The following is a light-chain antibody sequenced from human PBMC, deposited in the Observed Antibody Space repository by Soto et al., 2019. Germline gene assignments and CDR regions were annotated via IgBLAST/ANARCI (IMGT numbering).Light chain of an antibody. CDR3: QQYNAYSMT. J-gene: IGKJ1*01. Sequence: DIQMTQSPSTLSASVGDRVTITCRASQSITSWLAWNQQKPGKAPKLLIYKASSLESGVPSRFSGSGSGTEFTLTISSLQPDDFATYYCQQYNAYSMTFGQGIKVDIK. V-gene: IGKV1-5*03. CDR1: QSITSW. CDR2: KAS.